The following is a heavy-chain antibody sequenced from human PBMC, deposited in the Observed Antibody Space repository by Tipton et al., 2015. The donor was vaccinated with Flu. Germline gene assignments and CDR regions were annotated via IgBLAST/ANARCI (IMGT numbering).Heavy chain of an antibody. CDR1: GGSLSSFY. V-gene: IGHV4-4*07. D-gene: IGHD3-10*01. CDR2: IYSSGIT. CDR3: ARGSGSGTFVIFDY. J-gene: IGHJ4*02. Sequence: TLSLTCTVSGGSLSSFYWTWIRQPAGKGLEWIGRIYSSGITKYNPSLKSRVTMSVDTSKNQFSLSLSSVTAADTAMYYCARGSGSGTFVIFDYWGQGTLVAVSS.